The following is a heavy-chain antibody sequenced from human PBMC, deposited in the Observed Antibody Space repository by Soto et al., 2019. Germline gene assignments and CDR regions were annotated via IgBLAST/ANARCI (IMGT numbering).Heavy chain of an antibody. CDR1: GGTFSSYT. CDR3: ARDEGYSSDPNWFDP. CDR2: IIPILGIA. D-gene: IGHD6-25*01. V-gene: IGHV1-69*08. Sequence: QVQLVQSGAEVKKPGSSVKVSCKASGGTFSSYTISWVRQAPGQGLEWMGRIIPILGIANYAQKFQGRVTITADKSTSTAYMELSRLRSEDTAVYYCARDEGYSSDPNWFDPWGQGTLVTVSS. J-gene: IGHJ5*02.